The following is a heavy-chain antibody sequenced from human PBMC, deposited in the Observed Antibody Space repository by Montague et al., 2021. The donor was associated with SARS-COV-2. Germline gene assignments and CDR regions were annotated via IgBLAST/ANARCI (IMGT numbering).Heavy chain of an antibody. CDR3: AHLIRYYDIFTGIPFDD. Sequence: PALVKPTQTLTLTCTFSGFSLSTPNVGVAWIRQPPGKALEWLAVIYSNGDKRYSPSLQRRLTITKDTSRNQVVLFLTNVDPLDTATYYCAHLIRYYDIFTGIPFDDWGQGTQVTVSS. J-gene: IGHJ4*02. CDR1: GFSLSTPNVG. D-gene: IGHD3-9*01. V-gene: IGHV2-5*01. CDR2: IYSNGDK.